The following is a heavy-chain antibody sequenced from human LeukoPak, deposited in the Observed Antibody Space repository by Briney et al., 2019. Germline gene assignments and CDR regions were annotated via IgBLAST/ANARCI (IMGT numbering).Heavy chain of an antibody. CDR1: GGFINDYY. CDR3: ARRGGSPLGAFDI. J-gene: IGHJ3*02. CDR2: IYYTERP. D-gene: IGHD1-26*01. Sequence: SETLSLTCTVSGGFINDYYWSWIRQPPGKGLEWIAFIYYTERPNYNPSLKGRVTISVDTPKNQFSLKLTSVTAADTAVYYCARRGGSPLGAFDIWGQGTMVTVSS. V-gene: IGHV4-59*01.